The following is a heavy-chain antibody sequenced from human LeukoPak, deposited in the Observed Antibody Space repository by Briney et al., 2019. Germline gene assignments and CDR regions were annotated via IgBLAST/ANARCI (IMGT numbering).Heavy chain of an antibody. CDR3: AREYYDTLTGSNPYYFDY. CDR1: GGSISSYY. D-gene: IGHD3-9*01. CDR2: IYYSGST. V-gene: IGHV4-59*01. Sequence: SETLSLTCTVSGGSISSYYWSWIRQPPGKGLEWIGYIYYSGSTNYNPSLKSRVTISVDTSKNQFSLKLSSVTAADAAVYYCAREYYDTLTGSNPYYFDYWGQGTLVTVSS. J-gene: IGHJ4*02.